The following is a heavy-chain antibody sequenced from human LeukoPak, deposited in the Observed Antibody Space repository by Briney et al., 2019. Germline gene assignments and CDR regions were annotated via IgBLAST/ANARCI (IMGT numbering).Heavy chain of an antibody. V-gene: IGHV4-39*01. CDR1: AASISSSDSH. Sequence: SETLSLTRNVFAASISSSDSHWAWLRQPPGTGLEWIGTISYSGSTYYRPSLRSRVTIDVDTSKNQFSLKLTSVTAADTAVYYCARHWSLRAYGLDVWGQGTTVTVSS. CDR3: ARHWSLRAYGLDV. D-gene: IGHD3-3*01. J-gene: IGHJ6*02. CDR2: ISYSGST.